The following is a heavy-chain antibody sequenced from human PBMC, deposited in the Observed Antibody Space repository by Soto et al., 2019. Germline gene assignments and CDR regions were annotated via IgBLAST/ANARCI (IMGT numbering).Heavy chain of an antibody. Sequence: QVQLVQSGAEVKRPGASVKVSCKTSGYTFTNYYIHWVRQAPGQGLEWMGWINPNSGGTNFAQKFQGRVTMTRDTSINTADMQLSSLSSDDTAVYYCARGSNWNSNWFDPWGQGTLVTVSS. CDR3: ARGSNWNSNWFDP. CDR2: INPNSGGT. J-gene: IGHJ5*02. V-gene: IGHV1-2*02. CDR1: GYTFTNYY. D-gene: IGHD1-1*01.